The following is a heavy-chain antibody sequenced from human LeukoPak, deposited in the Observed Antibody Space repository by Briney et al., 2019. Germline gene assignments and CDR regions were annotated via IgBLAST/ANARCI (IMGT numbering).Heavy chain of an antibody. D-gene: IGHD3-16*01. Sequence: GGSLRLSCAASGFTFSSYAIHWVRQAPGQGLEWMGGIIPIFGSVNYAQKFQGRVTITADESTSTAYMELSSLRSEDTAVYYCARDLGPAAFDIWGQGTMVIVSS. V-gene: IGHV1-69*01. CDR3: ARDLGPAAFDI. CDR1: GFTFSSYA. CDR2: IIPIFGSV. J-gene: IGHJ3*02.